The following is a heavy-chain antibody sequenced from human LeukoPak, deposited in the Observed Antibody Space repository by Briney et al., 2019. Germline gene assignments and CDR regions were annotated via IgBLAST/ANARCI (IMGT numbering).Heavy chain of an antibody. V-gene: IGHV4-38-2*02. CDR1: GYSISSGYF. Sequence: PSETLSLTCTVSGYSISSGYFWGWIRQSPGKGLDWIGIIYHSGSTYYNPSLKSRVTISVDTSKNQFSLKLTSVTAADTAVYYCAREVAYWGQGILVTVSS. J-gene: IGHJ4*02. CDR3: AREVAY. CDR2: IYHSGST.